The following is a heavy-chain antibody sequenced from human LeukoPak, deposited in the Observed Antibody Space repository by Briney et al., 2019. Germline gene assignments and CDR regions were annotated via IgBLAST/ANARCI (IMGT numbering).Heavy chain of an antibody. CDR2: IWYDGSNK. D-gene: IGHD5-18*01. V-gene: IGHV3-33*01. Sequence: PGGSLRLSCAASGFTFSTYGMHWVRQALGKGLEWVTVIWYDGSNKYYADSVKGRFTISRDNSKNTLYLQMNSLRAEDTAVYYCARDLTRYSYGELFDYWGQGTLVTVSS. CDR3: ARDLTRYSYGELFDY. CDR1: GFTFSTYG. J-gene: IGHJ4*02.